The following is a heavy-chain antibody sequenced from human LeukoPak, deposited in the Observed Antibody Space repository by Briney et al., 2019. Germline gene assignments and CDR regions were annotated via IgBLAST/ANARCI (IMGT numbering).Heavy chain of an antibody. V-gene: IGHV3-30-3*01. J-gene: IGHJ4*02. CDR1: GFTFGNYA. D-gene: IGHD3-22*01. CDR2: ISYDGNNK. CDR3: ARGSYYYESSGCSDY. Sequence: GGSLRLSCAASGFTFGNYAMHWVRQAPGKGLEWVTLISYDGNNKYFADSVKGRFTVSKDNSKNTLYLQINSLRAEDTAVYYCARGSYYYESSGCSDYWGQGTLVTVSS.